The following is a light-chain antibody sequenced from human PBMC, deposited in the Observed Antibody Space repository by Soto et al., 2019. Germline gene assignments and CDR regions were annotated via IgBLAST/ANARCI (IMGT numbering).Light chain of an antibody. CDR1: QSVSSSY. CDR3: QQYGSSPYT. J-gene: IGKJ2*01. CDR2: DAS. V-gene: IGKV3D-20*01. Sequence: EIVLTQSPATLSLSPGERATLSCGASQSVSSSYLAWYQQKPGLAPRLLTYDASSRATGIPERFSGSGSGTHFTIMISRLEPEDFAVYYCQQYGSSPYTFGKGTRLEIK.